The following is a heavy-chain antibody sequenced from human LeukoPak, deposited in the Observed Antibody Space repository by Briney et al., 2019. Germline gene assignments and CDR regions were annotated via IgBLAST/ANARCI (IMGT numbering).Heavy chain of an antibody. CDR1: GYTFTSYD. J-gene: IGHJ4*02. V-gene: IGHV1-8*01. Sequence: GASVKVSCKASGYTFTSYDINWVRQATGQGLEWMGWVNPNSGNTGYAQKFQGRVTMTRNTSISTAYMELSSLRSEDTAVYYCAKGPRYGYGLSSGWFDYWGQGTLVTVSS. CDR2: VNPNSGNT. D-gene: IGHD6-19*01. CDR3: AKGPRYGYGLSSGWFDY.